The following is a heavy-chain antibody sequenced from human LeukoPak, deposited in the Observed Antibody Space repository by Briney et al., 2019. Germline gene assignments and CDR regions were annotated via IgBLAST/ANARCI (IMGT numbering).Heavy chain of an antibody. CDR2: IYYSGST. CDR3: ARDLFILGVNLDWFDP. CDR1: GGSISSGSYY. J-gene: IGHJ5*02. V-gene: IGHV4-39*07. Sequence: SETLSLTCTVSGGSISSGSYYWGWIRQPPGKGLEWIGSIYYSGSTYYNPSLKSRVTISVDTSKNQFSLKLTSVTAADTAVDYCARDLFILGVNLDWFDPWGQGTLVAVSS. D-gene: IGHD1-26*01.